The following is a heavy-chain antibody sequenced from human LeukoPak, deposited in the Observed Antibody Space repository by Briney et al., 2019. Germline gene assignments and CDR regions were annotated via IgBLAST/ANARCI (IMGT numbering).Heavy chain of an antibody. J-gene: IGHJ4*02. CDR3: ARDKSGIDY. D-gene: IGHD1-26*01. V-gene: IGHV1-2*02. CDR1: GYMFTGYY. Sequence: ASVKVSCKTSGYMFTGYYIHCVRRAPGQGLEWMGWINSNSGDTKYAQKFQGRVTMARDTSITTVYMELSSLRSDDTAVYYCARDKSGIDYWGQGTLVTVSS. CDR2: INSNSGDT.